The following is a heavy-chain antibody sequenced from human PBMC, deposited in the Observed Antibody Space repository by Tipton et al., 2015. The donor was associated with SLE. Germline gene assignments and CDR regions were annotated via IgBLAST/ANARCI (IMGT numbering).Heavy chain of an antibody. CDR2: IYTSGST. J-gene: IGHJ3*02. D-gene: IGHD1-26*01. V-gene: IGHV4-61*09. CDR1: GGSISSGTYY. Sequence: TLSLTCTVSGGSISSGTYYWTWIRQPAGKGLEWIGHIYTSGSTNYNTSLKSRVIISVDRSKNQFSLKLSSVTAADTAVYYCARTLGAIAHTVYDAFDIWGQGKMVTVSS. CDR3: ARTLGAIAHTVYDAFDI.